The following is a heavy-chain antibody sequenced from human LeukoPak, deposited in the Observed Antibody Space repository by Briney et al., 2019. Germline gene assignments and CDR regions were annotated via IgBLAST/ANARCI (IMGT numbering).Heavy chain of an antibody. CDR1: RFTFKTYR. J-gene: IGHJ4*02. CDR3: AKDWGFHFASGSSYLDS. Sequence: GGSLRLSCAASRFTFKTYRMHWVRQAPGKGLAWVAVISSDGCYKYYVDTVQGRFTLPRDNSSHTLYLQINSQRAEDTAVYSCAKDWGFHFASGSSYLDSWGQGTLVTVSS. V-gene: IGHV3-30*18. CDR2: ISSDGCYK. D-gene: IGHD3-10*01.